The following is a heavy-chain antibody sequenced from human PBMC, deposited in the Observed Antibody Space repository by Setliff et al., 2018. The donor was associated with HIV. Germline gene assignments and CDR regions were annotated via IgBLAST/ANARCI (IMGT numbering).Heavy chain of an antibody. J-gene: IGHJ4*02. V-gene: IGHV1-8*01. D-gene: IGHD5-18*01. Sequence: ASVKVSCKASGYTFTSYDINWVRQATGQGLEWMGWMNPNSGNTGYAQKFQGRVTMTRNTSISTAYMELSSLRSEDTAVYYCARTLPQYTNLFDYWGQGTLVTVSS. CDR1: GYTFTSYD. CDR3: ARTLPQYTNLFDY. CDR2: MNPNSGNT.